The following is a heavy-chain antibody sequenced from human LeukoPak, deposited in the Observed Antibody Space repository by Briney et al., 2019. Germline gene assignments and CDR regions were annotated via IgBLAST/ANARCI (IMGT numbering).Heavy chain of an antibody. J-gene: IGHJ6*02. D-gene: IGHD2/OR15-2a*01. CDR3: STWAFYHGLDV. V-gene: IGHV3-43*02. CDR2: IHADGGRT. Sequence: GGSLRLSCAASGFSFGDYAMHWVRQIPGKGLECVAHIHADGGRTFYADSVNGRFTISSDNGKNFLYLQMNSLTSDDTALYYCSTWAFYHGLDVWGQGTAVTVSS. CDR1: GFSFGDYA.